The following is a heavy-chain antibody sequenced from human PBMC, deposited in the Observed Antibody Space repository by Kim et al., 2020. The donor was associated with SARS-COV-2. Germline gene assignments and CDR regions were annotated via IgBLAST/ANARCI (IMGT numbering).Heavy chain of an antibody. CDR1: GGSISSSSYY. Sequence: SETLSLTCTVSGGSISSSSYYWGWIRQPPGKGLEGIGSIYYSGSTYYNPSLKSRVTISVDTSKNQFSLKLGSVTAADTAVYYCARQALGQQRDLWFDPWGRGTLVTVSS. J-gene: IGHJ5*02. D-gene: IGHD6-13*01. CDR2: IYYSGST. CDR3: ARQALGQQRDLWFDP. V-gene: IGHV4-39*01.